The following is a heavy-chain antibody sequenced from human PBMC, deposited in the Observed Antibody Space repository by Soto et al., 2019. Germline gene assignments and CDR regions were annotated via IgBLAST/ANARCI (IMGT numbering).Heavy chain of an antibody. Sequence: QVQLQESGPGLVKPSQTLSLTCTVSGGSISSGDYYWSWIRQPPGKGLEWIGYIYYSGSTYYNPSLKSRVTISVDTSKNQFSLKLSSVTAADTAVYYCARDFITGTRYYYYGMDVWGQGTTVTVSS. J-gene: IGHJ6*02. CDR1: GGSISSGDYY. CDR2: IYYSGST. V-gene: IGHV4-30-4*01. CDR3: ARDFITGTRYYYYGMDV. D-gene: IGHD1-20*01.